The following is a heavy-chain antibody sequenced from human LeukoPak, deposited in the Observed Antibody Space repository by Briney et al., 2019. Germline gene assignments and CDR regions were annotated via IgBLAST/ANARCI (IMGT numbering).Heavy chain of an antibody. V-gene: IGHV1-2*02. CDR3: ARERVYDYSNYARGFDY. CDR1: GYTFTGYY. J-gene: IGHJ4*02. D-gene: IGHD4-11*01. Sequence: ASVKVSCKASGYTFTGYYMHWVRQAPGQGLEWMGWINPNSGGTNYAQKFQGRVTMTRDTSISTAYMELGRLRSDDTAVYYCARERVYDYSNYARGFDYWGQGTLVTVSS. CDR2: INPNSGGT.